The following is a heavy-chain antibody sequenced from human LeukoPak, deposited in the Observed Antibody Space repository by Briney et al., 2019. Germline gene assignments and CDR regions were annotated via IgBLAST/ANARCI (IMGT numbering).Heavy chain of an antibody. D-gene: IGHD3-3*01. V-gene: IGHV4-4*07. CDR2: IYTSGSN. CDR3: ARGVMGYDFWSGDNWFDP. CDR1: GGSISSYY. J-gene: IGHJ5*02. Sequence: PSETLSLTCTVSGGSISSYYWSWIRQPAGKGLEWIGRIYTSGSNNYNPSLKSRVTMSVDTSKNQFSLKLSSVTAADTAVYYCARGVMGYDFWSGDNWFDPWGQGTLVTVSS.